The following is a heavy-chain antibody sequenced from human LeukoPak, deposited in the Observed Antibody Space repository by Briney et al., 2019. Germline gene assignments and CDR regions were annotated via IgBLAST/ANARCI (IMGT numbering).Heavy chain of an antibody. J-gene: IGHJ4*02. CDR2: INHSGST. CDR3: ARGNYDILTGSGYYFDY. D-gene: IGHD3-9*01. V-gene: IGHV4-34*01. CDR1: GGSFSGYY. Sequence: PSETLSLTCAVYGGSFSGYYWSWIRQPPGKGLEWIGEINHSGSTNYNPSLTSRVTISVNTPQNHLSLKLSDLPDSDTPVCYCARGNYDILTGSGYYFDYWGQGTLVTVSS.